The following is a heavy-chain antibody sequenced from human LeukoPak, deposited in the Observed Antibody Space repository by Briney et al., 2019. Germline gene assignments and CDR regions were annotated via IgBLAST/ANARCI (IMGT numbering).Heavy chain of an antibody. Sequence: GGSLRLSCAASGFTFSDYYMSWIRQAPGKGLEWVSYISSSGSTIYYADSVKGRFTISRDNAKNSLYLQMNSLRGEDTAVYYCARESRGYNILTGYYTQLDYWGQGTRVTVSS. D-gene: IGHD3-9*01. J-gene: IGHJ4*02. V-gene: IGHV3-11*04. CDR1: GFTFSDYY. CDR2: ISSSGSTI. CDR3: ARESRGYNILTGYYTQLDY.